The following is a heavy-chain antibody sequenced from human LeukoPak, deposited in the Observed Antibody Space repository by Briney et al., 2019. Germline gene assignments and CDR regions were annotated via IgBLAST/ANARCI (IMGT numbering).Heavy chain of an antibody. Sequence: GGSLRLSCAASGFTFSSYAMHWVRQAPGKGLEYVSAISINGGDTYYAGSVEGRFTISRDNSKNTPYLQMGNLRAEDMAVYYCARVFPGGSCFDYWGQGTLVTVSS. CDR1: GFTFSSYA. CDR3: ARVFPGGSCFDY. V-gene: IGHV3-64*02. J-gene: IGHJ4*02. CDR2: ISINGGDT. D-gene: IGHD2-15*01.